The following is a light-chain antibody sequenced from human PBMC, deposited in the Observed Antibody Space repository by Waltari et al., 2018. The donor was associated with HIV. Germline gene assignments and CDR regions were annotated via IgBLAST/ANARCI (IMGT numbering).Light chain of an antibody. Sequence: QSVLTQPPSASGTPGQRVTISCSGSSSHIGSNYVYWYQQLPGTAPKLLIYRNNQRPSGVPARFSGSKSGTSASLAISGLRSEDEADYYCAAWDDSLSGQWVFGGGTKVTVL. V-gene: IGLV1-47*01. CDR1: SSHIGSNY. CDR2: RNN. J-gene: IGLJ3*02. CDR3: AAWDDSLSGQWV.